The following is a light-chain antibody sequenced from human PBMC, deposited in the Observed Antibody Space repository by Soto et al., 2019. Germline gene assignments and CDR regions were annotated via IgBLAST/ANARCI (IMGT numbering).Light chain of an antibody. CDR3: GSYTGSSTPDV. J-gene: IGLJ1*01. V-gene: IGLV2-14*03. CDR1: SSDVGSYNY. Sequence: QSALTQPASVSGSPGQSIAISCTGTSSDVGSYNYVCWYQHHPGKAPKIMSYDVSNRPSGVSNRFSGSKSGNTSSLTISGLQAEDEADYYCGSYTGSSTPDVFGTGTKLTVL. CDR2: DVS.